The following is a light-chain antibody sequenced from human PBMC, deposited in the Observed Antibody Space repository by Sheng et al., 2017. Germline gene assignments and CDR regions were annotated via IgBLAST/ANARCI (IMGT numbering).Light chain of an antibody. J-gene: IGLJ3*02. Sequence: QSALTQPASVSGSPGQSISIFCSGTSSDVGGYNYVSWYQQHPGKAPKLIIYDVSNRPSGVSNRFSGSKSGNTASLTISGLQAEDEADYYCSSYASSTILVFGGGTKLTVL. CDR2: DVS. CDR3: SSYASSTILV. V-gene: IGLV2-14*03. CDR1: SSDVGGYNY.